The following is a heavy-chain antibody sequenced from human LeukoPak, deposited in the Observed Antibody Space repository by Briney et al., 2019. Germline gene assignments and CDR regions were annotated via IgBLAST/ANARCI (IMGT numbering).Heavy chain of an antibody. CDR1: GFTFSSYW. V-gene: IGHV3-7*01. Sequence: GGSLRLSCAASGFTFSSYWTSWVRQAPGKGLEWVANIKQDGSEKYYVGSVKGRFTISRDNAKKSLYLQMNSLRAEDTAVYYCARDHSKRGYSYGQYWGQGTLVTVSS. CDR3: ARDHSKRGYSYGQY. J-gene: IGHJ4*02. CDR2: IKQDGSEK. D-gene: IGHD5-18*01.